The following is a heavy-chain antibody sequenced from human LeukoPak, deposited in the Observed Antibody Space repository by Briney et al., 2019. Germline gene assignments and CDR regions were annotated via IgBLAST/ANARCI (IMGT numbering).Heavy chain of an antibody. CDR3: ARDGYCSSTSCYIGYYYYGMDV. V-gene: IGHV3-7*01. Sequence: GGSLRLSCAASGFTFSSYWMSWVRQAPGKGLEWVANIKQDGSEKYYVDSVKGRFTISRDNAKNSLYLQMNSLRAEDTAVYYCARDGYCSSTSCYIGYYYYGMDVWGQGTTVTVSS. CDR2: IKQDGSEK. CDR1: GFTFSSYW. D-gene: IGHD2-2*03. J-gene: IGHJ6*02.